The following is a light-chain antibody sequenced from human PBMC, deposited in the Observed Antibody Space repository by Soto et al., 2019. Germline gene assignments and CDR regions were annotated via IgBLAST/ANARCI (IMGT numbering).Light chain of an antibody. Sequence: QSALTQPASVSGAPGQSITISCTGTSIDVGAYNYVSWYQQHPGKAPKLMIYEVSNRPSGVSNRFSGSKSGDTASLTISGLQAEDDAYYYCSSYTTSSTYAFGTGTKLTVL. CDR2: EVS. CDR1: SIDVGAYNY. J-gene: IGLJ1*01. V-gene: IGLV2-14*01. CDR3: SSYTTSSTYA.